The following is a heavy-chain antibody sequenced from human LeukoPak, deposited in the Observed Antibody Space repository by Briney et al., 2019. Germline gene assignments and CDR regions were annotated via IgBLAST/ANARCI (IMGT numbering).Heavy chain of an antibody. D-gene: IGHD3-10*01. J-gene: IGHJ3*02. Sequence: PSETLSLTCTVSGGSVSSGSYYWSWIRQPPGKGLEWIGYIYYSGSTNYNPSLKSRVTISVDTSKNQFSLKLSSVTAADTAVYYCARGEFRKYAVDIWGQGTMVTVSS. CDR2: IYYSGST. CDR3: ARGEFRKYAVDI. CDR1: GGSVSSGSYY. V-gene: IGHV4-61*01.